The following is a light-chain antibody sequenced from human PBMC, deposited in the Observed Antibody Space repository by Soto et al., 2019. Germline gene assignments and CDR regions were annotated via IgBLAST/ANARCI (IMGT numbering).Light chain of an antibody. CDR1: QSVSSD. J-gene: IGKJ5*01. CDR3: QQRSNWPPL. CDR2: DAS. Sequence: EIVLTQSPATLSLSPGERATLSCSASQSVSSDLAWYQQKPGQAPRLLIYDASNRATGIPARFSGSGSGTDFPLTISSLEPEDFAVYYCQQRSNWPPLFGQGKRLEIK. V-gene: IGKV3-11*01.